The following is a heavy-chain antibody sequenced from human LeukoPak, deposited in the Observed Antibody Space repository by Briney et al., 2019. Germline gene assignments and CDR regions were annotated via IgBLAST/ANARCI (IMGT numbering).Heavy chain of an antibody. CDR2: ISGSGDST. CDR3: AKTRPLDSSSWSHGDY. J-gene: IGHJ4*02. V-gene: IGHV3-23*01. CDR1: GFTFSSYA. D-gene: IGHD6-13*01. Sequence: GGSLRLSCAASGFTFSSYAMSWVRQAPGKGLEWVSAISGSGDSTYYGDSVKGRFTVSRDNSKNTLYLQMNSLRAEDTAVYYCAKTRPLDSSSWSHGDYWGQGTLVTVSS.